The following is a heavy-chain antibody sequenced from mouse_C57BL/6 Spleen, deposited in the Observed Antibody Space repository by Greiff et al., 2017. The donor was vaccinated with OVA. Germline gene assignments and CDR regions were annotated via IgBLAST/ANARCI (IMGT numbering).Heavy chain of an antibody. CDR2: IYPRSGNT. CDR3: ARGRDYDDYAMDY. Sequence: QVQLKESGAELARPGASVKLSCKASGYTFTSYGISWVKQRTGQGLEWIGEIYPRSGNTYYNEKFTGKATLTADKSSSTAYMELRSLTSEDSAVYFCARGRDYDDYAMDYWGQGTSVTVSS. D-gene: IGHD2-4*01. V-gene: IGHV1-81*01. J-gene: IGHJ4*01. CDR1: GYTFTSYG.